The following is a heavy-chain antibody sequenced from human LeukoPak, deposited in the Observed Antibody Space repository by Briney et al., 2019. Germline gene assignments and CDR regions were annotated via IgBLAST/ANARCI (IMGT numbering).Heavy chain of an antibody. J-gene: IGHJ6*03. CDR2: ISSYNGNT. D-gene: IGHD6-13*01. CDR1: GYTFTSYG. V-gene: IGHV1-18*01. CDR3: ARQSSGIAAAGNYYYYYYMDV. Sequence: ASVKVSCKASGYTFTSYGINWVRQAPGQGLEWMGWISSYNGNTNYAQKFQGRVTMTRDTSTSTVYMELSSLRSEDTAVYYCARQSSGIAAAGNYYYYYYMDVWGKGTTVTISS.